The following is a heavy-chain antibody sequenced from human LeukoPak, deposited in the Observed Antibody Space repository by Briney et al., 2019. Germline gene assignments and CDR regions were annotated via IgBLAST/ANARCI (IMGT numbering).Heavy chain of an antibody. J-gene: IGHJ5*02. Sequence: GGSLRLSCAASGFTFSSYAMSWVRQAPGKGLEWVSAISGSGGSTYYANSVKGRFTISRDNSKNTLYLQMNSLRAEDTAVYYCAGSSWEDWFDPWGQGTLVTVSS. V-gene: IGHV3-23*01. CDR3: AGSSWEDWFDP. CDR2: ISGSGGST. CDR1: GFTFSSYA. D-gene: IGHD6-13*01.